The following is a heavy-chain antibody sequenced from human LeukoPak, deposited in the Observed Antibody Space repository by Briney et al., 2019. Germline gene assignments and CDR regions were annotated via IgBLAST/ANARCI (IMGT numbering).Heavy chain of an antibody. CDR1: CESITPYY. CDR3: ARVSGYCSGGRCYGGQWFDP. Sequence: SETLSLPSSVSCESITPYYWTWLRRSAGKGLEWLGRVFHTGQHNYNPSLKSRLSMSLDASRNLVSLTLTSVTAADTAIYYCARVSGYCSGGRCYGGQWFDPWGQGTLVSVSS. CDR2: VFHTGQH. V-gene: IGHV4-4*07. D-gene: IGHD2-15*01. J-gene: IGHJ5*02.